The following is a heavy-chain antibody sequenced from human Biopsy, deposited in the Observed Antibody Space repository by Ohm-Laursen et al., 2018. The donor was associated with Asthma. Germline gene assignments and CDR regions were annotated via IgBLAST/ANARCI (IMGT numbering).Heavy chain of an antibody. J-gene: IGHJ4*02. D-gene: IGHD6-19*01. V-gene: IGHV4-59*01. CDR2: VYWTGST. Sequence: SETLSLTCTVSGDSISSYHWSWIRQSPEKGLEWMGHVYWTGSTNYNPSLKSRITMSVDTSKNRMFLELTSVTAADTAIYYCVRAVRNEQWLAPFDYWGQGKPVTVSS. CDR1: GDSISSYH. CDR3: VRAVRNEQWLAPFDY.